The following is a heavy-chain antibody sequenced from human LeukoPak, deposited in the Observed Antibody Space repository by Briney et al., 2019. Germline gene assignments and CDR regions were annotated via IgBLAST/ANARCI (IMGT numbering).Heavy chain of an antibody. D-gene: IGHD3-16*01. CDR3: GRAFPPLRTSSAGDL. V-gene: IGHV3-21*01. CDR2: ISGLSSYT. J-gene: IGHJ4*02. Sequence: GGSLRLSCSASGFTFSDYDMNWVRQAPGKGLEWVSSISGLSSYTYYGESVKGRFSISRDNAKNSLYLQMNSLGAEDTATYYCGRAFPPLRTSSAGDLWGQGTLVTVSS. CDR1: GFTFSDYD.